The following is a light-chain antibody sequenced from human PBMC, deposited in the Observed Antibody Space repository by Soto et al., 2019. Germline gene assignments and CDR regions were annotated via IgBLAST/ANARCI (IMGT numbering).Light chain of an antibody. CDR2: DAS. Sequence: EIVLTQSPATLSLSPGERVTLSCRASQSVSSYLAWYQQKPGQAPRLLIYDASNRATGIPARFSGSGSGTDVTLPISSLEPEDCAVYYCQKRSNLLWTFGQGTKVEIK. CDR1: QSVSSY. J-gene: IGKJ1*01. V-gene: IGKV3-11*01. CDR3: QKRSNLLWT.